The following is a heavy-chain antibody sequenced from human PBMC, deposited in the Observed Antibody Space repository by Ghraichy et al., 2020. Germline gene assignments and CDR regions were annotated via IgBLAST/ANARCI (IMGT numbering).Heavy chain of an antibody. D-gene: IGHD4-11*01. CDR2: IYYSGST. V-gene: IGHV4-59*08. CDR3: ARTVKGLIGWFDP. CDR1: GGSISSYY. J-gene: IGHJ5*02. Sequence: SETLSLTCTVSGGSISSYYWSWIRQPPGKGLEWIGYIYYSGSTNYNPSLKSRVTISVDTSKNQFSLKLSSVTAADTAVYYCARTVKGLIGWFDPWGQGTLVTVSS.